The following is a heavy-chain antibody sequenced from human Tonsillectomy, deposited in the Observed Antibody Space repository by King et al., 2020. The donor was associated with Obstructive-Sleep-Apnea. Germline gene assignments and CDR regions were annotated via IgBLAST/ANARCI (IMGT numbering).Heavy chain of an antibody. Sequence: VQLVESGGGLVQPGRSLRLSCAASGFTFDDYAMHWVRQVPGKGLEWVSGISWNSGSIGYADSVKGRFTISRDNAKKSLYLQMNSLSAEDTALYYCAKGSSSSWLQLGYGMDVWGQGTTVTVSS. CDR1: GFTFDDYA. CDR3: AKGSSSSWLQLGYGMDV. V-gene: IGHV3-9*01. J-gene: IGHJ6*02. D-gene: IGHD6-13*01. CDR2: ISWNSGSI.